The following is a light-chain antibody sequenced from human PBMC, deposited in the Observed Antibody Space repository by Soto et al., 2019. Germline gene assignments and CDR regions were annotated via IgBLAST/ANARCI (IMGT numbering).Light chain of an antibody. Sequence: EIVLTQSPAILSVSPGERATLSYRASQSISRSLAWYQQKPGQAPRLLISDASTRATGIPARFSGSGSGTEFTLTISSLQSEDFALYYCHQYNSWPPRTFGQGTKVEIK. CDR3: HQYNSWPPRT. CDR1: QSISRS. J-gene: IGKJ2*01. V-gene: IGKV3-15*01. CDR2: DAS.